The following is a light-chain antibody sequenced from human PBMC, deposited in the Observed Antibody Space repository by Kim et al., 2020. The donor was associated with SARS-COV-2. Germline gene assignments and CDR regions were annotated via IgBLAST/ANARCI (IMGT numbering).Light chain of an antibody. V-gene: IGLV2-8*01. CDR1: SSDVGGYNY. CDR2: EVS. J-gene: IGLJ2*01. CDR3: SSYAGSNNLV. Sequence: GQSVTISCTRTSSDVGGYNYVSWYQQHPGKAPKLMIYEVSKRPSGVPDRFSGSKSGNTASLTVSGLHAEDEADYYCSSYAGSNNLVFGGGTQLTVL.